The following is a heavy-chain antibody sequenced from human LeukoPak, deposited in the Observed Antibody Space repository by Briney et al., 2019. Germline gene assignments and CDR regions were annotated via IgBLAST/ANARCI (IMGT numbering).Heavy chain of an antibody. V-gene: IGHV3-15*01. CDR1: GFTFSNAW. CDR2: IKSKTDGGTT. Sequence: GGSLRLSCAASGFTFSNAWMSWVRQAPGKGLEWVGRIKSKTDGGTTDCAAPVKGRFTISRDDSKNTLYLQMNSLKTEDTAVYYCTTDRRWLQYYFDYWGQGTLVTVSS. J-gene: IGHJ4*02. CDR3: TTDRRWLQYYFDY. D-gene: IGHD5-24*01.